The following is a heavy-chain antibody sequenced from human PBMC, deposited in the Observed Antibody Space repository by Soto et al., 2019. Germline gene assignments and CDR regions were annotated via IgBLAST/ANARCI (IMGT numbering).Heavy chain of an antibody. D-gene: IGHD5-12*01. J-gene: IGHJ4*02. CDR1: GFTFSSYW. CDR2: IKQDESET. CDR3: ARTKDIVTTIFDY. Sequence: PGGSLRLSCASSGFTFSSYWMSWVRQAPGRGPEWVASIKQDESETYYMNSVKGRFTVSRDNAKNSLFLQMSSLRAEDTAVYYCARTKDIVTTIFDYWGQGTLVTVSS. V-gene: IGHV3-7*01.